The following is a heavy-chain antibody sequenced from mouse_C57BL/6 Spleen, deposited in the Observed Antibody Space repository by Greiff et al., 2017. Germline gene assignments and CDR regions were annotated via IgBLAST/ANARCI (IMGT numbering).Heavy chain of an antibody. Sequence: QVQLQQSGAELVRPGASVTLSCKASGSTFTDYEMHWVKQTPVHGLEWIGAIDPETGGTAYNQKFKGKAILTADKSSSTAYMELRSLTSEDSAVYYCITGTFAYWGQGTLVTVSA. V-gene: IGHV1-15*01. CDR1: GSTFTDYE. J-gene: IGHJ3*01. CDR2: IDPETGGT. CDR3: ITGTFAY. D-gene: IGHD4-1*01.